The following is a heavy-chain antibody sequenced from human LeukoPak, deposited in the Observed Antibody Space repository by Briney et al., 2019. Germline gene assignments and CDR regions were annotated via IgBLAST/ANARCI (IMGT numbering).Heavy chain of an antibody. D-gene: IGHD3-22*01. J-gene: IGHJ4*02. CDR1: GGSISSFNYY. V-gene: IGHV4-30-4*02. CDR2: IYHSGST. Sequence: PSETLSLTCTVSGGSISSFNYYWSWIRQPPGRGLEWIGNIYHSGSTYYNPSLASRVTISRDTSRNEFSLKLSSVTAADTAVYYCAGGGDSGGYYYPMFDYWGQGTLVTVSS. CDR3: AGGGDSGGYYYPMFDY.